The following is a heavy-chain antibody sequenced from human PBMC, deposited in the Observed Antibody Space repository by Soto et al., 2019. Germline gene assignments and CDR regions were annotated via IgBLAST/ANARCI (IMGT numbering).Heavy chain of an antibody. CDR1: GGSISTYY. CDR3: ARQQVVAKTLFDY. Sequence: SETLSLTCTVSGGSISTYYWTWIRQPPGKGLEWTGYVYYSGSTNSYPSLKCRVTISIDTSKNQFSLKLSSVTAADTAVYYCARQQVVAKTLFDYWGQGTLVTVSS. CDR2: VYYSGST. J-gene: IGHJ4*02. D-gene: IGHD5-12*01. V-gene: IGHV4-59*08.